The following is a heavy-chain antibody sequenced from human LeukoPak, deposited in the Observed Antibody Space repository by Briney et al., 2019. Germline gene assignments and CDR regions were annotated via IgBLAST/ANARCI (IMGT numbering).Heavy chain of an antibody. CDR1: GDSISSGSHY. J-gene: IGHJ4*02. CDR3: AREGQQLVPPLDS. D-gene: IGHD6-6*01. CDR2: IYPSGRT. Sequence: KPSQTLSLTCTVSGDSISSGSHYWSWIRRPAGKGLDWVGHIYPSGRTNYNPSLTGRVTIAIDTSKNQFSLKLSSVTAADSAVYFCAREGQQLVPPLDSWGQGTLVTVSS. V-gene: IGHV4-61*09.